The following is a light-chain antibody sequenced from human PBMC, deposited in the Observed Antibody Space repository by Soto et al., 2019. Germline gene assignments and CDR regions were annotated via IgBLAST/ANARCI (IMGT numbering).Light chain of an antibody. J-gene: IGKJ3*01. CDR1: QGISTW. Sequence: QKNHAPSFLFSSVGEKVTIAFWGSQGISTWVVWYQQKPGAAPKLLIHSSSNLQSGVPSRFSGSGSGTDFTLTISSLQPEDFATYYCQQANSFPLTFGPGTKVDIK. V-gene: IGKV1-12*01. CDR2: SSS. CDR3: QQANSFPLT.